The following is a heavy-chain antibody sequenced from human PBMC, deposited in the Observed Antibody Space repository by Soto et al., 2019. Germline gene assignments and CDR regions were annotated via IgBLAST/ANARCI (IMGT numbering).Heavy chain of an antibody. J-gene: IGHJ4*02. CDR1: GGSISGGGYY. Sequence: ASETLSLTCTVSGGSISGGGYYWSWIRQHAGKGLEWIGYIYYSGSTYYNPSLKSRVTISVDTSKNQFSLKLSPVTAADTAVYYCARGRFYYDILTGYSNWGQGTLVTVSS. CDR2: IYYSGST. V-gene: IGHV4-31*03. CDR3: ARGRFYYDILTGYSN. D-gene: IGHD3-9*01.